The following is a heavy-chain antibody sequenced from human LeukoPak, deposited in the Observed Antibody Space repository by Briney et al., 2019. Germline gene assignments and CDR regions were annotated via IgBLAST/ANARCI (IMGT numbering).Heavy chain of an antibody. D-gene: IGHD5-12*01. CDR1: VYPHRSFA. CDR2: ISSNGGST. Sequence: GGSLRLFRSFSVYPHRSFAALGAPQAPGKGLEYVSSISSNGGSTYYADSVEGRFTISRDNSKHTLFLQMSSLRTEDTAVYYCASPYSGYDYNFDHWGQGNLVTVSS. V-gene: IGHV3-64D*06. CDR3: ASPYSGYDYNFDH. J-gene: IGHJ4*02.